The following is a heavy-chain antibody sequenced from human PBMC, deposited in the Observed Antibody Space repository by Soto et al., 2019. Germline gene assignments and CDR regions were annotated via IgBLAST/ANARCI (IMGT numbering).Heavy chain of an antibody. D-gene: IGHD1-7*01. CDR3: ASYGRIDKWNYEYDAFDI. Sequence: GSLRLSCAASGFTFSSYAMHWVRQAPGKGLEWVAVISYDGSNKYYADSVKGRLTISRDNSKNTLYLQMNSLRAEDTAVYYCASYGRIDKWNYEYDAFDIWGQGKMVTVSS. CDR1: GFTFSSYA. CDR2: ISYDGSNK. J-gene: IGHJ3*02. V-gene: IGHV3-30-3*01.